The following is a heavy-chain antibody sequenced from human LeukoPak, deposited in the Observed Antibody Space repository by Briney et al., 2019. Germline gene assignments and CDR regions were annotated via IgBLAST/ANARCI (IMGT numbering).Heavy chain of an antibody. CDR2: IYHSGST. V-gene: IGHV4-38-2*01. Sequence: SETLSLTCAVSGYSISSGYYWDWIRQPPGKGLEWIGSIYHSGSTYYNPSLKSRVTISVDTSKNQFSLKLSSVTAADTAVYYCARIFPVVDGYWGQGTLVTVSS. CDR3: ARIFPVVDGY. D-gene: IGHD2-21*01. CDR1: GYSISSGYY. J-gene: IGHJ4*02.